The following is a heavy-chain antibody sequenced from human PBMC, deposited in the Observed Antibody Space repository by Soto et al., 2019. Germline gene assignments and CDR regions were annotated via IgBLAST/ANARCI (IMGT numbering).Heavy chain of an antibody. CDR3: ARLGDSSSWPGREIEY. CDR2: ISAYNGNT. D-gene: IGHD6-13*01. CDR1: RYTFTSYG. Sequence: ASVKVSCKASRYTFTSYGISWVRQAPGQGLEWMGWISAYNGNTNYAQKLQGRVTMTTDTSTSTAYMELRSLRSDDTAVYYCARLGDSSSWPGREIEYWGQGTLVTVSS. J-gene: IGHJ4*02. V-gene: IGHV1-18*04.